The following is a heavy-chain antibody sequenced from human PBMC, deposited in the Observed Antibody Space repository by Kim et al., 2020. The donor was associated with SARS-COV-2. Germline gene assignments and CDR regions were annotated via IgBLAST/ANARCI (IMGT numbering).Heavy chain of an antibody. D-gene: IGHD4-17*01. CDR1: GGFISTGNYY. CDR2: IYKSGST. J-gene: IGHJ5*02. Sequence: SETLSLTCTVPGGFISTGNYYWSWIRQYPGRGLEWIGFIYKSGSTYYNPSLKSRVTISVDTSKNQFSLYLSSVTAADAALYYCARGRDDYGDLHRGFDPWGQGTLVNISS. CDR3: ARGRDDYGDLHRGFDP. V-gene: IGHV4-31*03.